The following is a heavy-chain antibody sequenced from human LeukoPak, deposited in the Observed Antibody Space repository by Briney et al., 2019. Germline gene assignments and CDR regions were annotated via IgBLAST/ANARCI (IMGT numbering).Heavy chain of an antibody. D-gene: IGHD6-13*01. V-gene: IGHV4-61*01. CDR2: MSNSGHT. Sequence: SETLSLTCTVSGDSVCSGNCYWRWIRQPPGKGLEWIGFMSNSGHTDSTPSLKSRVTISLDTSKNQFSLKLNSVTAADTAVYYCARVSAAGTGPDFWGQGTLVTVSS. J-gene: IGHJ1*01. CDR1: GDSVCSGNCY. CDR3: ARVSAAGTGPDF.